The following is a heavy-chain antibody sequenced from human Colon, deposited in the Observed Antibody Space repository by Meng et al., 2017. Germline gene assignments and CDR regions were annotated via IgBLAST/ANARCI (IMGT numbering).Heavy chain of an antibody. CDR3: ARVGAVTTILDY. V-gene: IGHV3-21*01. Sequence: GESLKISCAASGFTFSSYSMNWVRQAPGKGLEWVSSISSSSYIYYAESVKGRFTISRDNAKNSLYLQMNSLRAEDTAVYDCARVGAVTTILDYWGQGTRVTGAS. J-gene: IGHJ4*02. D-gene: IGHD4-17*01. CDR1: GFTFSSYS. CDR2: ISSSSYI.